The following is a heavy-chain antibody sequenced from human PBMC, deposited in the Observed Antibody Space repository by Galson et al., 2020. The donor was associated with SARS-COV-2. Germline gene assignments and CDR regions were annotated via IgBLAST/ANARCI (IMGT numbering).Heavy chain of an antibody. V-gene: IGHV1-46*04. Sequence: ASVKVSCKASGYTFISFYIHWVRQAPGQGLEWMGVINPSGDITSYAQKLRGRVTVTRDMSTQTVYMELSSLTSEDTAVYYCAGEWVDINSSVFDYGGQGSLVVVAS. CDR2: INPSGDIT. CDR3: AGEWVDINSSVFDY. J-gene: IGHJ4*02. CDR1: GYTFISFY. D-gene: IGHD2-15*01.